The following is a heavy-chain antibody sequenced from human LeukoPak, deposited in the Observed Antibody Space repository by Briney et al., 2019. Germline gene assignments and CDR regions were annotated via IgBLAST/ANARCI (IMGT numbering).Heavy chain of an antibody. CDR1: GGSISSYY. J-gene: IGHJ4*02. V-gene: IGHV4-4*07. CDR3: ARSPYYYGSGTYYDY. D-gene: IGHD3-10*01. CDR2: FYTSGST. Sequence: SETLSLTCTVSGGSISSYYWSWIRQPAGKGLEWIGRFYTSGSTNCNPSLKSRVTISVDKSKNQFSLKLSSVTAADTAVYYCARSPYYYGSGTYYDYWGQGTLVTVSS.